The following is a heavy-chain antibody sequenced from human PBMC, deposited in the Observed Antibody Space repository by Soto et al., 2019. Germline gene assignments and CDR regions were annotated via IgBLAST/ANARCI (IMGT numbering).Heavy chain of an antibody. CDR2: ISAYNGNT. J-gene: IGHJ6*02. D-gene: IGHD3-3*01. V-gene: IGHV1-18*04. Sequence: AAVKVSCKASGYTFTSYGISWVRQAPGQGREWMGWISAYNGNTNYAQKLQGRVTMTTDTSTSTAYMELRSLRSDDTAVYYCARETTYYDFWSGYLSDYYGMDVWGQGTTVTVSS. CDR1: GYTFTSYG. CDR3: ARETTYYDFWSGYLSDYYGMDV.